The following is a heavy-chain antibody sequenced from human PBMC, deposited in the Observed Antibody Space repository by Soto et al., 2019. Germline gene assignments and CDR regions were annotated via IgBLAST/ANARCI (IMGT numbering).Heavy chain of an antibody. CDR3: ARVWWFGEKEYFQN. CDR1: GSSLSTDGMC. V-gene: IGHV2-70*11. D-gene: IGHD2-21*01. CDR2: IDWNDDK. Sequence: SGPTLVNPPQTLTLTCTISGSSLSTDGMCVSWIRQPPGKALEWLARIDWNDDKYYSTSLKTRLTISKDTSKNQAVLTMTKLDPADTATYYCARVWWFGEKEYFQNWGQGTLVTVPQ. J-gene: IGHJ1*01.